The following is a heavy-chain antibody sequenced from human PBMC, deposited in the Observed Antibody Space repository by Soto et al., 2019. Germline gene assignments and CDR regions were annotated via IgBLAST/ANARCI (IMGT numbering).Heavy chain of an antibody. J-gene: IGHJ4*02. D-gene: IGHD3-16*01. CDR1: GASFSPYH. Sequence: SETLSLTCAIYGASFSPYHWSWIRQSPGKGLEWIGEVNLSGNTYYNPSFKTRVTMSVDASKNQFSLKMGSLTAADTAIYYCARSPTFYNYVWGNSTYWGQGALVTVSS. V-gene: IGHV4-34*01. CDR2: VNLSGNT. CDR3: ARSPTFYNYVWGNSTY.